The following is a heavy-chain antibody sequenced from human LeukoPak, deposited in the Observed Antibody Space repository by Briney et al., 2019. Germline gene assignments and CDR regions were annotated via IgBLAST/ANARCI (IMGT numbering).Heavy chain of an antibody. CDR2: ISSSSSTI. J-gene: IGHJ4*02. D-gene: IGHD1-26*01. V-gene: IGHV3-48*04. CDR3: ARVSGSYNFDY. Sequence: GGPLRLSRQPSGFTSSNYSMNWVRQPPGKGLEGVSYISSSSSTIYQADSVKGRFTISRDNAKNSLYLQMNSLRAEDTAVYHCARVSGSYNFDYWGQGTLVTVSS. CDR1: GFTSSNYS.